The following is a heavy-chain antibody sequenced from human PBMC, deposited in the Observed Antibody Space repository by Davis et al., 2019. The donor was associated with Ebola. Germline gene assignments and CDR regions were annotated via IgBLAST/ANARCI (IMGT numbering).Heavy chain of an antibody. CDR2: INHSGST. CDR3: ARGGGSSWYYYYYGMDV. D-gene: IGHD6-13*01. CDR1: AGSFSGYY. V-gene: IGHV4-34*01. Sequence: SETLSLTCAVYAGSFSGYYWSCIRQPPGKGLEWIGEINHSGSTNYNPSLKSRVTISVDTSKNQFSLKLSSVTAADTAVYYCARGGGSSWYYYYYGMDVWGKGTTVTVSS. J-gene: IGHJ6*04.